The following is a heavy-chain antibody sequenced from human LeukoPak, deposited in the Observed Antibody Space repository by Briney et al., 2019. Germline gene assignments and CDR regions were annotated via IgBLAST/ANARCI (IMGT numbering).Heavy chain of an antibody. CDR2: IFSDGSNT. V-gene: IGHV3-74*01. J-gene: IGHJ4*02. CDR3: ASETYYYGSGSYYKGQF. Sequence: GGSLRLSCAASGFTFSRYRMHWARQAPGKGLVWVPRIFSDGSNTVYADSVKGRFTISRDNAKNTLYLQMNSLRAEDTAVYYCASETYYYGSGSYYKGQFWGQGTLVTVSS. D-gene: IGHD3-10*01. CDR1: GFTFSRYR.